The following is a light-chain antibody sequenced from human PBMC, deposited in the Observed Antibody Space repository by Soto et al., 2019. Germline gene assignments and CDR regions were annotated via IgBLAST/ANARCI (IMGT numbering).Light chain of an antibody. J-gene: IGLJ2*01. CDR1: SSDVGGYNY. Sequence: QSALTQPASVSGSPGQSITISCTATSSDVGGYNYVSWYQQHPGKAPKLMIYEVSNRPSGVSNRFPGSKSGNTASLTIPGLQAEDEADYYCSSYTRSRTLALGGGTKVTLL. V-gene: IGLV2-14*01. CDR2: EVS. CDR3: SSYTRSRTLA.